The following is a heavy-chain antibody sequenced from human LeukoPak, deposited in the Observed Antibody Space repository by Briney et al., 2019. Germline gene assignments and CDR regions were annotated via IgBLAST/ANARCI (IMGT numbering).Heavy chain of an antibody. J-gene: IGHJ4*02. V-gene: IGHV3-30-3*01. CDR3: AKDLDDETGTTALNY. Sequence: GGSLRLSCAASGFTLSTYVLHGVRQAPGKGLEGGALISDDGSNKYYADPVKGRFNISRDNSKNTLYLQMCSLTAEDTAVYFCAKDLDDETGTTALNYWGQGTLVTVSS. D-gene: IGHD1-1*01. CDR2: ISDDGSNK. CDR1: GFTLSTYV.